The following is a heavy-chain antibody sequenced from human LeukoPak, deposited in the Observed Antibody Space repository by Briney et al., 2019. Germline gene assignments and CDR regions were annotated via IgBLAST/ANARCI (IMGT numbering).Heavy chain of an antibody. J-gene: IGHJ4*02. CDR1: GGSISGDNW. Sequence: PSGTLSLTCGISGGSISGDNWWSWVRQPPGKGVEWIGEIYHRGITNYNPSLKSRVSISGDKSKNQFSLKLSSVTAADTAVYYCARRNYYDSTGYFDSWGQGTLVTVSS. CDR2: IYHRGIT. V-gene: IGHV4-4*02. CDR3: ARRNYYDSTGYFDS. D-gene: IGHD3-22*01.